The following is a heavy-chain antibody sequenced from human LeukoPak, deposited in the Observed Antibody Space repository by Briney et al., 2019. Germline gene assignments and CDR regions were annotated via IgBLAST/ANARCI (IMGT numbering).Heavy chain of an antibody. Sequence: SETLSLTCTVSGGSISSYYWSWIRQPPGKGLEWIGYIYYSGSTNYNPSLKSRVTISVDTSKNQFSLKLSSVTAADTAAYYCARDRGLQYYFDYWGQGTLVTVSS. CDR2: IYYSGST. V-gene: IGHV4-59*01. CDR3: ARDRGLQYYFDY. D-gene: IGHD3-10*01. CDR1: GGSISSYY. J-gene: IGHJ4*02.